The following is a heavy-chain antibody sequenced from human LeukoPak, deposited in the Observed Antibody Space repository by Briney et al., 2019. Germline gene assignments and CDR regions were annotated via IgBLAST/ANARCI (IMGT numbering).Heavy chain of an antibody. J-gene: IGHJ1*01. Sequence: GGSLRLSCEGSGFTFSNYWMGWVRQAPGKGLQWVANIKTDGSEKYYVDSVKGRFTISRDIAKNSLYLQMNSLRAEDTVVYYCATYSSLNRREFQFWGQGTLLTVSS. CDR1: GFTFSNYW. CDR3: ATYSSLNRREFQF. V-gene: IGHV3-7*01. D-gene: IGHD3-22*01. CDR2: IKTDGSEK.